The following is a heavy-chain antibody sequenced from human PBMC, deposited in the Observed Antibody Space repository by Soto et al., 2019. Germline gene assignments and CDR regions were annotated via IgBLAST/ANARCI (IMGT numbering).Heavy chain of an antibody. V-gene: IGHV1-69*02. D-gene: IGHD2-21*01. Sequence: QVQLVQSGAEVKKPGSSVKVSCKDSGGTFNTYSMFWVRQAPGQGLEWMGRIIPMLGIRNYAQRFQDRVTITADKTTATANMELSSLRSEDTALYYCTIGTWSGEVFDIWGQGTMVTVSS. CDR3: TIGTWSGEVFDI. CDR2: IIPMLGIR. J-gene: IGHJ3*02. CDR1: GGTFNTYS.